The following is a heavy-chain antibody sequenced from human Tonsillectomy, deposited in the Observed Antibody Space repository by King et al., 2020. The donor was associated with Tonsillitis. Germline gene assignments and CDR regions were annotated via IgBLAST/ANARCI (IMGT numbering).Heavy chain of an antibody. D-gene: IGHD3-10*01. V-gene: IGHV4-59*08. CDR1: GGSISSYY. Sequence: VQLQESGPGLVKPSETLSLTCTVSGGSISSYYWSWIRQPPGKGLEWVGYFYYSGTTNYNPSLKSRVTMPVDTSKNQFSLKLSSVTAADTATYYFVRLWLGEAPYVDQWGQRTLVIVSS. CDR3: VRLWLGEAPYVDQ. CDR2: FYYSGTT. J-gene: IGHJ4*02.